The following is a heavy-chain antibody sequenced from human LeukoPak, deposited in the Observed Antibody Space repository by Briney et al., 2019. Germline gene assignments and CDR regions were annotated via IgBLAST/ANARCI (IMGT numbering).Heavy chain of an antibody. CDR1: GVSISSYY. D-gene: IGHD3-10*01. Sequence: SETLSLTCTVSGVSISSYYWSWIRQPPGKGLEWIGYIYYSGSTNYNPSLKSRVTISVDTSKNQFSLKLSSVTAADTAVYYCARGLWFGESYFDYWGQGTLVTVSS. V-gene: IGHV4-59*01. CDR2: IYYSGST. CDR3: ARGLWFGESYFDY. J-gene: IGHJ4*02.